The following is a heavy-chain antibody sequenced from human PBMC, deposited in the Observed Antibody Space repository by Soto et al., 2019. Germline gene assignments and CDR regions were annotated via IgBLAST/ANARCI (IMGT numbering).Heavy chain of an antibody. D-gene: IGHD3-3*01. V-gene: IGHV3-23*01. Sequence: GGSLRLSCAASGFTFSSYAMSWVRQAPGKGLEWVSAISGSGGSTYYADSVKGRFTISRDNSKNTLYLQMNSLRAEDTAVYYCAKDLLPLRITIFGVVIFFGNENWFDPWGQGTLVTVSS. CDR2: ISGSGGST. J-gene: IGHJ5*02. CDR3: AKDLLPLRITIFGVVIFFGNENWFDP. CDR1: GFTFSSYA.